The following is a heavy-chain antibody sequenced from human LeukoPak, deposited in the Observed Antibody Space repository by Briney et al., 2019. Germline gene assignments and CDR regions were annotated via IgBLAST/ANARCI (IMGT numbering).Heavy chain of an antibody. CDR2: ISSSSYYI. D-gene: IGHD3-22*01. CDR3: ARASYYDSSGLDY. J-gene: IGHJ4*02. CDR1: GFTFSSYA. Sequence: PGGSLRLSCAASGFTFSSYAMSWVRQAPGKGLEWVSSISSSSYYIYYADSVKGRFTISRDNAKNSLYLQMNSLRAEDMAVYYCARASYYDSSGLDYWGQGTLVTVSS. V-gene: IGHV3-21*01.